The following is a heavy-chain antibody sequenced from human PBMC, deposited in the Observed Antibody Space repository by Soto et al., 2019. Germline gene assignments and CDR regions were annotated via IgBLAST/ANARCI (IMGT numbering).Heavy chain of an antibody. V-gene: IGHV4-30-4*01. Sequence: QVQLQESGPGLVKPSQTLSLTCTVSGGSISSGDYYWSWIRQPPGKGLEWIGYIYYSGSTYYNPSTKSRVTISVDTSKNQFSLKRSSGTAADAAVYYCARDQRLVPAALGYYYYYGMDVWGQGTTVTVSS. CDR1: GGSISSGDYY. D-gene: IGHD2-2*01. J-gene: IGHJ6*02. CDR2: IYYSGST. CDR3: ARDQRLVPAALGYYYYYGMDV.